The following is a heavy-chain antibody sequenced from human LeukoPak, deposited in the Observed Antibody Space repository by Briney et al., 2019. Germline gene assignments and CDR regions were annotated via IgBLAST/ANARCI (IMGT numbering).Heavy chain of an antibody. CDR2: INTNTGNP. CDR1: GYSFTSYA. J-gene: IGHJ4*02. Sequence: GASVKVSCKAFGYSFTSYAMNWVRQAPGQGLEWMGWINTNTGNPTYAQGFTGRFVFSLDTSVSTAYLQISSLKAEDTAVYYCARDFVSSWSFYWGQGTLVTVSS. CDR3: ARDFVSSWSFY. V-gene: IGHV7-4-1*02. D-gene: IGHD6-13*01.